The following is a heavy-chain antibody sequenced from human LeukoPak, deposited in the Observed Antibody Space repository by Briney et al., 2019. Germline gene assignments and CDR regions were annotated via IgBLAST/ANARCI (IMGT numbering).Heavy chain of an antibody. CDR1: GGSFSGYY. Sequence: SETLSLACAVYGGSFSGYYWSWIRQPPGKGLEWIGEINHSGSTNYNPSLKSRVTISVDTSKNQFSLKLSSVTAADTAVYYCARINWNDTHYYFDYWGQGTLVTVSS. J-gene: IGHJ4*02. CDR2: INHSGST. D-gene: IGHD1-1*01. V-gene: IGHV4-34*01. CDR3: ARINWNDTHYYFDY.